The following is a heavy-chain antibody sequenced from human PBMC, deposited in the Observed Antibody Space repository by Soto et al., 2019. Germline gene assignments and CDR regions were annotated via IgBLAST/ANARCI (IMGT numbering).Heavy chain of an antibody. Sequence: QVQLVQSGAEVKKPGSSVKVSCKVSGGTFSNYAIDWVRLAPGHGLEWMGGIVPIFGTTYYTQKFQGRATIIADDSTTTAYLEMSRLRSEDTAIYYCARVEAVASLYNYHGLDAWGQGTAGTVSS. V-gene: IGHV1-69*12. CDR1: GGTFSNYA. CDR3: ARVEAVASLYNYHGLDA. CDR2: IVPIFGTT. J-gene: IGHJ6*02. D-gene: IGHD5-12*01.